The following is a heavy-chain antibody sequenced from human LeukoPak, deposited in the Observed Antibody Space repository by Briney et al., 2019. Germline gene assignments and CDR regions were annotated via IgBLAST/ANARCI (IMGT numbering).Heavy chain of an antibody. J-gene: IGHJ3*02. V-gene: IGHV4-39*07. D-gene: IGHD5-18*01. Sequence: SETLSLTCTVSGGSISSTTYYWGWIRQPPGEGLEWIGEINHSGSTNYNPSLKSRVTISVDTSKNQFSLKLSSVTAADTAVYYCARPKAAMAPGGAFDIWGQGTMVTVSS. CDR1: GGSISSTTYY. CDR3: ARPKAAMAPGGAFDI. CDR2: INHSGST.